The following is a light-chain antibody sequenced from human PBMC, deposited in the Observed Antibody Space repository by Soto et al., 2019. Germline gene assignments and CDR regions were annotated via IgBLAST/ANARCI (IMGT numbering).Light chain of an antibody. CDR2: DAS. V-gene: IGKV3-15*01. J-gene: IGKJ1*01. Sequence: VMKQSPSTLSVNQGERATLSCRASQSVSSNLAWYQQKPGQAPRLLIYDASNRATDIPARFSGSGSGTEFTLTINSLQSEDFGVYYCQQHNYWPRPFGQGTMADIK. CDR3: QQHNYWPRP. CDR1: QSVSSN.